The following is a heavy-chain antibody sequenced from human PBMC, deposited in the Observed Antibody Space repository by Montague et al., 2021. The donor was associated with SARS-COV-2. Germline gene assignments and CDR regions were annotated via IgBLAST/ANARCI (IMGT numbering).Heavy chain of an antibody. CDR3: ARDTRIAMLVVVTRYGLDV. CDR2: IYYTGST. V-gene: IGHV4-39*07. D-gene: IGHD3-22*01. J-gene: IGHJ6*02. CDR1: GGSISSSSYY. Sequence: SETLSLTCTVSGGSISSSSYYWGWIRQPPGKGLEWIGSIYYTGSTYYNPSLKSRVTISVDTSKNQFSLKLSSVTDADTAVYYCARDTRIAMLVVVTRYGLDVGGQGTTVTVSS.